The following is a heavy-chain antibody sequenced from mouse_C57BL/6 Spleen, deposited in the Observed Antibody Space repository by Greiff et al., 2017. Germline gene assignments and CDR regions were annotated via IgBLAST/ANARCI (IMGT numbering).Heavy chain of an antibody. J-gene: IGHJ4*01. D-gene: IGHD2-2*01. Sequence: VQLQQSGAELVKPGASVKLSCTASGFNIKDYYMHWVKQRTEQGLEWIGRIDPEDGETKYAPKFQGKATITADTSSNTAYLKLSSLTSEDTAVYYCASGYGYDEGGGGYAMDYWGQGTSVPVSS. CDR3: ASGYGYDEGGGGYAMDY. CDR1: GFNIKDYY. CDR2: IDPEDGET. V-gene: IGHV14-2*01.